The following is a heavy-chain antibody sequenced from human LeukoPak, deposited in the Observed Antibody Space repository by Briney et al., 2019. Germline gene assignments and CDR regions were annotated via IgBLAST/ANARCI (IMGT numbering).Heavy chain of an antibody. D-gene: IGHD3-10*01. CDR1: GDSVSSNNVA. V-gene: IGHV6-1*01. CDR2: TYYRSKWYN. CDR3: TREGSGIPGYFDY. J-gene: IGHJ4*02. Sequence: KTSQTLSLTCAISGDSVSSNNVAWNWIRQSPSRGLEWLGRTYYRSKWYNQYAVSVKGRVTVNPDTSKNQFSLQVNSVTPEDTAVYYCTREGSGIPGYFDYWGQGTLVIVSS.